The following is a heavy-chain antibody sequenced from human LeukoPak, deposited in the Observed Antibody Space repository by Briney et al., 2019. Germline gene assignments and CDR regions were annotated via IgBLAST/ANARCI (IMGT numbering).Heavy chain of an antibody. CDR1: GYTFTGYF. D-gene: IGHD4/OR15-4a*01. J-gene: IGHJ4*02. CDR3: ASGDYGDPPLNY. V-gene: IGHV1-2*02. Sequence: ASVKVSCKASGYTFTGYFVHWVRRAPGQGVQWMGWINPNTGGTNYAQKFQGRVTMTRDTSISTAYMELSRLRSDDTAVYYCASGDYGDPPLNYWGQGTLVTVSS. CDR2: INPNTGGT.